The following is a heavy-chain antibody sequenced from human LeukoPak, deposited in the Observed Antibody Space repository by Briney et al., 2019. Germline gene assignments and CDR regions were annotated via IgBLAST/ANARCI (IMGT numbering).Heavy chain of an antibody. CDR2: INHSGST. D-gene: IGHD6-19*01. Sequence: SETLSLTCAVYGGSFSGYYWSWIRQPPGKGLEWIGEINHSGSTNYNPSLKSRVTISVDTSKNQFSLKLSSVTAADTAVYYCVIAVAALFDYWGQGTLVTVSS. CDR3: VIAVAALFDY. V-gene: IGHV4-34*01. CDR1: GGSFSGYY. J-gene: IGHJ4*02.